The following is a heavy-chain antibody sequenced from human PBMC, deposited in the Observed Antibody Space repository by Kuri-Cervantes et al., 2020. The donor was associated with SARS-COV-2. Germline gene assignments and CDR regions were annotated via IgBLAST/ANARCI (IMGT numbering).Heavy chain of an antibody. CDR3: ARVKGIVLIDWFDP. CDR1: GGSFSGYY. CDR2: INHSGST. D-gene: IGHD2-8*01. J-gene: IGHJ5*02. Sequence: SETLSLTCAVYGGSFSGYYWSWIRQPPGKGLEWIGEINHSGSTNYNPSLKCRVTISVDTSKNQFSLKLSSVTAADTAVYYCARVKGIVLIDWFDPWGQGTPVTVSS. V-gene: IGHV4-34*01.